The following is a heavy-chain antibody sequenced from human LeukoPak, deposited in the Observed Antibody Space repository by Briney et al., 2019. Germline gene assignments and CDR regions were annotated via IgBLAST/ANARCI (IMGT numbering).Heavy chain of an antibody. J-gene: IGHJ3*02. V-gene: IGHV4-59*08. CDR1: VVSISSYS. D-gene: IGHD4-17*01. CDR3: ARHYLYGDPRAFDI. CDR2: MYSRGST. Sequence: PSETLSLTCTVSVVSISSYSWSWLRQPPGKGLEWIGYMYSRGSTNDNPSLKSRVTISRDTSKNQLSLRVTSVTAADTAMYYCARHYLYGDPRAFDIWGQGTMVTVSS.